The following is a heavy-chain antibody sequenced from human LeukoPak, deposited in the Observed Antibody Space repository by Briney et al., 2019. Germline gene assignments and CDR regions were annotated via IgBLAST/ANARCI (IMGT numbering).Heavy chain of an antibody. V-gene: IGHV4-39*02. J-gene: IGHJ5*02. D-gene: IGHD3-22*01. CDR3: ARDHYYDSSGYTTQNWFDP. CDR2: IYYSGNT. CDR1: GDSISTSNSY. Sequence: PSETLSLTCTVSGDSISTSNSYWGWIRQPPGKGLEWIGSIYYSGNTYYNASLKSRVTISVDTSKNQFSLKVNSVTAADTAVYYCARDHYYDSSGYTTQNWFDPWGPGTLVTVSS.